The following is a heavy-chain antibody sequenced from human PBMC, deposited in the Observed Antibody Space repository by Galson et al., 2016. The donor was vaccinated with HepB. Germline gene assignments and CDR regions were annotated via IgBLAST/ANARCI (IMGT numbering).Heavy chain of an antibody. D-gene: IGHD6-13*01. V-gene: IGHV1-18*01. J-gene: IGHJ4*02. Sequence: SVKVSCKASGYTFATHGISWVRQAPGGGLEWMGWVRVFDGHTDSAQKFQDRVSFTADTSTNTAYMELRSLTYDDTAVYFCAREQSSSWSPFDYWGQGTLVAVSS. CDR2: VRVFDGHT. CDR1: GYTFATHG. CDR3: AREQSSSWSPFDY.